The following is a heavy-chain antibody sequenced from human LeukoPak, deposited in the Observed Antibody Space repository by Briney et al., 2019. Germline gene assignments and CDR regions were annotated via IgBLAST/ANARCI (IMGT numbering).Heavy chain of an antibody. CDR3: AGGLGTTACFYYYATDV. Sequence: ASVKVSCKPSGYTFTAYYLHWVRQAPGQGLEWMGWINPNSGGTYYAQKFHARVTLTRDTSISTAYMDLSSLRSDDTAIYYCAGGLGTTACFYYYATDVWGQGTTVTVSS. V-gene: IGHV1-2*02. CDR2: INPNSGGT. J-gene: IGHJ6*02. D-gene: IGHD1-7*01. CDR1: GYTFTAYY.